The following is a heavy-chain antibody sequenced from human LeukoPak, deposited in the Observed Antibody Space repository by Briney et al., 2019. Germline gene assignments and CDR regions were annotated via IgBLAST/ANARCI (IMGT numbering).Heavy chain of an antibody. V-gene: IGHV1-2*02. J-gene: IGHJ6*02. D-gene: IGHD3-9*01. Sequence: ASVKVSCKASGYTFTGYYMHWVRQAPGQGLEWMGWINPNSGGTNYAQKFQGRVTMTRDTSISTAHMELSRLRSDDTAVYYCARSGPTLNYDILTGYYTTPGYYGMDVWGQGTTVTVSS. CDR1: GYTFTGYY. CDR2: INPNSGGT. CDR3: ARSGPTLNYDILTGYYTTPGYYGMDV.